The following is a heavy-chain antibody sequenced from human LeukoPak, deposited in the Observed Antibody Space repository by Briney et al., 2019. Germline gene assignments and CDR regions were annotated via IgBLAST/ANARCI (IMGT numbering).Heavy chain of an antibody. CDR3: ARLGSRLRFLDWPPRHYGMDV. CDR2: IYPGDSDT. J-gene: IGHJ6*02. D-gene: IGHD3-3*01. V-gene: IGHV5-51*01. CDR1: GYSFTSCW. Sequence: GESLKISCKGSGYSFTSCWIGWVRQMPGKGLEWMGIIYPGDSDTRYSPSFQGQVTISADKSTSTAYLQWSSLKASDTAMYYCARLGSRLRFLDWPPRHYGMDVWGQGTTATVSS.